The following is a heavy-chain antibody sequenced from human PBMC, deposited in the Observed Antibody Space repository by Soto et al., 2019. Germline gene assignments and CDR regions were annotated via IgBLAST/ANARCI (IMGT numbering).Heavy chain of an antibody. Sequence: ASVKVSCKASGYTFTSYDINWVRQATGQGLEWMGWMNPNSGNTGYAQKFQGRVTMTRNTSISTAYMELSSLRSEDTAVYYCAREPYFYYHYDVWGKGTTVTVSS. CDR2: MNPNSGNT. J-gene: IGHJ6*03. V-gene: IGHV1-8*01. CDR3: AREPYFYYHYDV. CDR1: GYTFTSYD.